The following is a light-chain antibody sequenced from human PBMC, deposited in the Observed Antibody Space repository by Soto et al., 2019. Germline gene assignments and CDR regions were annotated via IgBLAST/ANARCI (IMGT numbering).Light chain of an antibody. Sequence: LSHSPGTVSLYPGERATLSCRASQSVSIIYLAWYQQKPGQAPSLLIYATSSRATGIPDRFSGSGSGTDFTLTISRLEPEDFAVYYCQQYGSSPFSFGQGTRLEI. V-gene: IGKV3-20*01. CDR1: QSVSIIY. CDR3: QQYGSSPFS. J-gene: IGKJ5*01. CDR2: ATS.